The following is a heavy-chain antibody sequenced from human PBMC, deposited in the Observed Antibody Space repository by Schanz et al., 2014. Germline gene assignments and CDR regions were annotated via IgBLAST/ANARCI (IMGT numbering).Heavy chain of an antibody. V-gene: IGHV3-30*03. CDR3: GRDYSGGALDY. CDR2: ISYHGSER. J-gene: IGHJ4*02. Sequence: QVQLVESGGGVVQPGRSLRLSCAGSGFSFSDYGMHWVRQAPGRGLEWVAVISYHGSERYYADSVKGRFTISRDNSKNTLYLQMNSLRPEDTAVYYCGRDYSGGALDYWGQGTLVTVSS. CDR1: GFSFSDYG. D-gene: IGHD6-19*01.